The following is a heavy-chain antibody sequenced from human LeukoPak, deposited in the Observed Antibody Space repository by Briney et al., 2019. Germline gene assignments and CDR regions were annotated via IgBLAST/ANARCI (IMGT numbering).Heavy chain of an antibody. CDR3: ARLHKRTDFWSGYLRDNWFDP. CDR1: GFTFSSYE. D-gene: IGHD3-3*01. CDR2: ISSSGSTI. V-gene: IGHV3-48*03. Sequence: GGSLRLSCAASGFTFSSYEMNWVRQAPGKGLEWVSYISSSGSTIYYADSVKGRFTISRDNAKNSLYLQMNSLRAEDTAVYYCARLHKRTDFWSGYLRDNWFDPWGQGTLVTVSP. J-gene: IGHJ5*02.